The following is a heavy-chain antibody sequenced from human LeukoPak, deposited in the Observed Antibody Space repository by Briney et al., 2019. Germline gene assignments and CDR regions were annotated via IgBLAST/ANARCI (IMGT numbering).Heavy chain of an antibody. V-gene: IGHV1-69*04. CDR2: IIPILGIA. D-gene: IGHD4-11*01. Sequence: GASVKVSCKASGGTFISYAISWVRQAPGQGLEWMGRIIPILGIANYAQKFQGRVTITADKSTSTAYMELSSLRSEDTAVYYCAREHSNYGGFDPWGQGTLVTVSS. J-gene: IGHJ5*02. CDR1: GGTFISYA. CDR3: AREHSNYGGFDP.